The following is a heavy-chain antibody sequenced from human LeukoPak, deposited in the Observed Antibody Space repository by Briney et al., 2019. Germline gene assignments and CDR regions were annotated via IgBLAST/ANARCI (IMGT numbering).Heavy chain of an antibody. Sequence: ASVKVSCKASGYTFTSYGISWVRQAPGQGLEWMGWISAYNGNTNYAQKLQGRVTMTTDTSTSTAHMELRSLRSDDTAVYYCAREIPSITMIVNWGQGTLVTVSS. CDR2: ISAYNGNT. D-gene: IGHD3-22*01. V-gene: IGHV1-18*01. CDR1: GYTFTSYG. CDR3: AREIPSITMIVN. J-gene: IGHJ4*02.